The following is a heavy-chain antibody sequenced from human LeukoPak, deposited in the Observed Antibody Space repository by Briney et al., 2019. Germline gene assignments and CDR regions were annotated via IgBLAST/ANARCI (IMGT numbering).Heavy chain of an antibody. CDR3: TRGGLFTYDSSGYPIDF. J-gene: IGHJ4*02. D-gene: IGHD3-22*01. CDR2: IWNDGSNQ. V-gene: IGHV3-33*01. Sequence: QTGGSLRLSCAASGFTFTTYGMHWVRQAPGKGLEWVAIIWNDGSNQYYGDSVKGRFTISRDTSKNTLFLQMNSLRAEDTAVYYCTRGGLFTYDSSGYPIDFWGQGTLVTVSS. CDR1: GFTFTTYG.